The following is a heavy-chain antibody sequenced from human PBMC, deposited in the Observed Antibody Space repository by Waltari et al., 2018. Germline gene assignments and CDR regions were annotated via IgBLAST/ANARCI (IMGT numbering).Heavy chain of an antibody. V-gene: IGHV4-38-2*02. Sequence: QVQLQESGPGLVKPSETLSLTCIVSGYSIRSASYWGWIRQPPGKGLEWIGSISQSGRTHYNPSLRSRVTISVDTSKNHFSLKLSSVTAADTAVYYCARGWGGGDYYYYYMNVWGKGTTVTISS. CDR2: ISQSGRT. CDR3: ARGWGGGDYYYYYMNV. CDR1: GYSIRSASY. J-gene: IGHJ6*03. D-gene: IGHD2-21*01.